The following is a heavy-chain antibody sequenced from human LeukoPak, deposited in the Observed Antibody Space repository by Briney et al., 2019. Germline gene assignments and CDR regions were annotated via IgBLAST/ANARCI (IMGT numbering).Heavy chain of an antibody. V-gene: IGHV4-59*08. D-gene: IGHD1-7*01. CDR3: ARHSHWNYYFDY. CDR2: IYYSGST. Sequence: SETLSLTCTVSGGSISSYYWSWIRQPPGKGLEWIGYIYYSGSTNYNPSLKSRVTISVDTSKNQFSLKLSSVTAADTAVYYCARHSHWNYYFDYWGQGTQVTVSS. CDR1: GGSISSYY. J-gene: IGHJ4*02.